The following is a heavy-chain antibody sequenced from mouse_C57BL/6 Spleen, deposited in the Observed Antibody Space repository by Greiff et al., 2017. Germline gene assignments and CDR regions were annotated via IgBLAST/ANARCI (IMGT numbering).Heavy chain of an antibody. CDR2: IDPEDGDT. CDR1: GFNFTDYY. J-gene: IGHJ3*01. Sequence: EVQLLESGAELVRPGASVKLSCTASGFNFTDYYMHWVKQRPEQGLEWIGRIDPEDGDTEYDQKFKGKATMTADTSSNTAYLQLSSLTSEDSAVYYCTGACYDYDEAFAYWGQGTLVTVSA. V-gene: IGHV14-1*01. D-gene: IGHD2-4*01. CDR3: TGACYDYDEAFAY.